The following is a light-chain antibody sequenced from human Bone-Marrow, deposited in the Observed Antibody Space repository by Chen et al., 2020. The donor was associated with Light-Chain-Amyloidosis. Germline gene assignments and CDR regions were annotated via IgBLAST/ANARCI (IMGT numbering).Light chain of an antibody. CDR2: RDT. CDR1: DLPTKY. CDR3: QSADSSGTYEVI. V-gene: IGLV3-25*03. Sequence: SYDLTQPPSESVSPGQSARLTCSGDDLPTKYAYWYQQKPGQAPVLVIHRDTERPSGISGRFSGSSSGTTATLTISGVQAEDEADYHCQSADSSGTYEVIFGGGTKLTVL. J-gene: IGLJ2*01.